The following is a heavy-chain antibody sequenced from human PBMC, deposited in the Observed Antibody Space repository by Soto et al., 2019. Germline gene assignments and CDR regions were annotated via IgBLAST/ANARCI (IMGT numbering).Heavy chain of an antibody. CDR2: ISAYNGNT. J-gene: IGHJ6*02. Sequence: ASVKVSCKASGYTFTSYGISWVRPAPGQGLEWMGWISAYNGNTTYAQKLQGRVTMTTDTSTSTAYIELRSLRSDDKAVYYCAREGRGYSGYDSALFYYYYGMDVWGQGTTVTVSS. V-gene: IGHV1-18*04. CDR1: GYTFTSYG. D-gene: IGHD5-12*01. CDR3: AREGRGYSGYDSALFYYYYGMDV.